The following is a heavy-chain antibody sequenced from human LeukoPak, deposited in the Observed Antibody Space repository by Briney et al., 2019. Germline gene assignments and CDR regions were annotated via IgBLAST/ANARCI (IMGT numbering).Heavy chain of an antibody. CDR2: IYSGGST. CDR3: ARTIIQYNNWFDP. CDR1: GFTVSSNY. Sequence: PGGSLRLSCAASGFTVSSNYMSWVRQAPGKGLDWVSVIYSGGSTYYADSVKGRFTISRDNSKNTPYLQMNALRAEDTAVYYCARTIIQYNNWFDPWGQGTLVTVSS. D-gene: IGHD3-3*01. J-gene: IGHJ5*02. V-gene: IGHV3-53*01.